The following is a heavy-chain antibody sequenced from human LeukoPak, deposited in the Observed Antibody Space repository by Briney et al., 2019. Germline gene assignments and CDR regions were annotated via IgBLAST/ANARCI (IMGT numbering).Heavy chain of an antibody. V-gene: IGHV3-48*03. J-gene: IGHJ6*04. Sequence: PGGSLRLSCAASGFTISTYDINWVSQAPGRGREWVSYISSSGSTIYYAGSVKGGFTISRANAQNPLSIQMTSLRAEDTAVYYCARPTSGNGMDVWGKGTTVTVSS. CDR2: ISSSGSTI. CDR1: GFTISTYD. D-gene: IGHD1-26*01. CDR3: ARPTSGNGMDV.